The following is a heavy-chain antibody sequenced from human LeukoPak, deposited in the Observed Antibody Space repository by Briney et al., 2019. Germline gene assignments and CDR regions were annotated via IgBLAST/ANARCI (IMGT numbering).Heavy chain of an antibody. CDR2: IYTSGST. CDR3: ARDFPFTIFGVVAADYYYYYMDA. CDR1: GGSISSSSYY. V-gene: IGHV4-61*02. J-gene: IGHJ6*03. D-gene: IGHD3-3*01. Sequence: PSETLSLTCTVSGGSISSSSYYWSWIRQPAGKGLEWIGRIYTSGSTNYNPSLKSRVTMSVDTSKNQFSLKLSSVTAADTAVYYCARDFPFTIFGVVAADYYYYYMDAWGKGTTVTVSS.